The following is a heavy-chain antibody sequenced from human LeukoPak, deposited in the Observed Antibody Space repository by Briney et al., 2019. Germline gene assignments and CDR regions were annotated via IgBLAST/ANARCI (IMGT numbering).Heavy chain of an antibody. D-gene: IGHD3-3*01. CDR3: ARDGAQLRFLEWLLLGGWFDP. CDR2: ISAYNGNT. V-gene: IGHV1-18*01. CDR1: GYTFTSYG. Sequence: ASVKVSCKASGYTFTSYGISWVRQAPGQGLEWMGWISAYNGNTNYAQKLQGRVTMTTDTSTSTAYMELRSLRSDDTAVYYCARDGAQLRFLEWLLLGGWFDPWGQGTLVTVSS. J-gene: IGHJ5*02.